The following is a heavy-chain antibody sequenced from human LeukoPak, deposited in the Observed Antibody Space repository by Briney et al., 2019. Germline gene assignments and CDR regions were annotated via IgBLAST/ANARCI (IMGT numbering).Heavy chain of an antibody. CDR1: GFTFSSYW. D-gene: IGHD2-2*01. CDR3: ASSTQISKYADY. V-gene: IGHV3-74*01. Sequence: GGSLRLSCAASGFTFSSYWMHGVRQAPGKGLVWVSRINSDGSITTYADSVRGSFTISRDNAKSTLYLQMNSLRAEDTAVYYCASSTQISKYADYWGQGALVTVSS. CDR2: INSDGSIT. J-gene: IGHJ4*02.